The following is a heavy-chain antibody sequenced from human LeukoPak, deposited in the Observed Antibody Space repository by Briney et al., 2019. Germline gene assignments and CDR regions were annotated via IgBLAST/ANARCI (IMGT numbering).Heavy chain of an antibody. Sequence: SETLSLTCIISGGSISSYYWSWIRQPPGKGLEWIGYIYSSGYSNYNPSLKSRVTISVGTSKKHFSLKLSSVTAADTAVYYCARASARPVVVVAATPWGYYYGMDVWGQGTTVTVSS. CDR2: IYSSGYS. CDR1: GGSISSYY. CDR3: ARASARPVVVVAATPWGYYYGMDV. D-gene: IGHD2-15*01. V-gene: IGHV4-59*12. J-gene: IGHJ6*02.